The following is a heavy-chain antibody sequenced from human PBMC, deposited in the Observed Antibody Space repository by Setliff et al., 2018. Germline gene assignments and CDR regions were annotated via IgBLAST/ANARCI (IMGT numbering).Heavy chain of an antibody. CDR1: GGSISGYY. D-gene: IGHD2-15*01. V-gene: IGHV4-59*08. Sequence: SETLSLTCNVSGGSISGYYWSWIRQPPGKGLEWIGNIYSSGSIKYNPSLRSRVTISVDTVKNQFSLKLSSVTAADTAVYYCARARYCSGGRCYWTWLDSWAQGTLVTVSS. CDR3: ARARYCSGGRCYWTWLDS. J-gene: IGHJ5*01. CDR2: IYSSGSI.